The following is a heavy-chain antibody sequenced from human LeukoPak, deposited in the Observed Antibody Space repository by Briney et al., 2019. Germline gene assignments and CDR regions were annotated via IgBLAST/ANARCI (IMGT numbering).Heavy chain of an antibody. Sequence: GGSLRLSCAASGFTFSSYGMHWVRQAPGKGLEWVAVIWYDGSNKYYADSVKGRFTISRDNSKNTLYLQMNSLRAEDTAVYYCARGPPFTMVRGVIDYWGQGTLVTVSS. J-gene: IGHJ4*02. CDR1: GFTFSSYG. D-gene: IGHD3-10*01. CDR2: IWYDGSNK. V-gene: IGHV3-33*08. CDR3: ARGPPFTMVRGVIDY.